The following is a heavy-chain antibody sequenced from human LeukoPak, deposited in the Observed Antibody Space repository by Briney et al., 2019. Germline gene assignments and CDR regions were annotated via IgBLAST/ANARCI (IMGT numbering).Heavy chain of an antibody. J-gene: IGHJ4*02. CDR2: IYYSGST. D-gene: IGHD3-22*01. V-gene: IGHV4-31*03. CDR1: GGSISSGGYY. Sequence: PSETLSLTCTVSGGSISSGGYYWSWIRQHPGKGLEWIGYIYYSGSTYYNPPLKSRVTISVDTSKNQFSLKLSSVTAADTAVYYCAGLHAQYYYDSSARFDYWGQGTLVTVSS. CDR3: AGLHAQYYYDSSARFDY.